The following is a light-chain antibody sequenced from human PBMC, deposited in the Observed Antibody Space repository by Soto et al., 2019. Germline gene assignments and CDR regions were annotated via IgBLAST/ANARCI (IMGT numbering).Light chain of an antibody. Sequence: QSVLTQPASVSRSPGQSITISCTGTSSDVGGYNYVSWYQQHPGKAPKLMIYEVSNRPSGVSNRFSGSKSGNTASLTISGLQAEDEADYYCSSYTSSSTLDVVFGGGTKLTVL. CDR2: EVS. CDR3: SSYTSSSTLDVV. V-gene: IGLV2-14*01. J-gene: IGLJ2*01. CDR1: SSDVGGYNY.